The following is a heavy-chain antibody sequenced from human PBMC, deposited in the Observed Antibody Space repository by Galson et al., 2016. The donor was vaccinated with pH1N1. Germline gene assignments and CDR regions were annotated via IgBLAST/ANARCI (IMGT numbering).Heavy chain of an antibody. CDR3: ARAVHYYDTSGFETFDV. CDR2: IKQDGSER. D-gene: IGHD3-22*01. J-gene: IGHJ3*01. Sequence: SLRLSCAASGFAFRNYWMTWVRQVPGKGLKWVALIKQDGSERYYVDSLKGRFTVFRDNDKNSLYLQMNSLGVEDTAVYFCARAVHYYDTSGFETFDVWGQGTMVTVSS. CDR1: GFAFRNYW. V-gene: IGHV3-7*01.